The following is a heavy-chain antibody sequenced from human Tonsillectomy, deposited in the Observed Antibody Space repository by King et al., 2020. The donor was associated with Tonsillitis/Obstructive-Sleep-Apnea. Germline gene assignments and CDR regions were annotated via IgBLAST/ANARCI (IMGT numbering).Heavy chain of an antibody. CDR3: ARLEMRVAAKPFDI. CDR1: GYIFTNHW. D-gene: IGHD2-15*01. J-gene: IGHJ3*02. CDR2: IYPGDSHT. Sequence: VQLVQSGAEVKKPGESLKISCKGSGYIFTNHWIGWVRQMPGKGLEWMGFIYPGDSHTKYSPSFQGQVTISADKSISTAYLQWSSLKASDTAIYYCARLEMRVAAKPFDIWGQGTMVTVSS. V-gene: IGHV5-51*01.